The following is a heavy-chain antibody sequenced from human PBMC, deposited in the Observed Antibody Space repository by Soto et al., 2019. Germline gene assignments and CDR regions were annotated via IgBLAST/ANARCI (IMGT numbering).Heavy chain of an antibody. CDR1: GFTYSTYA. Sequence: PGGSLRLSCAASGFTYSTYAMHWVRQAPGKGLEFVSAISSNGGTTNYADSVKGRFTISRDNSKNTLYLQMTNMDPVDTATYYCAHTMAPRISDYWGQGTQVTVPQ. J-gene: IGHJ4*02. V-gene: IGHV3-64D*06. CDR3: AHTMAPRISDY. CDR2: ISSNGGTT. D-gene: IGHD3-3*01.